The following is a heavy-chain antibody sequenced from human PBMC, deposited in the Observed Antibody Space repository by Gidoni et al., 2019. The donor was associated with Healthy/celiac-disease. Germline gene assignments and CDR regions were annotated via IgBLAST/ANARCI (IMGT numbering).Heavy chain of an antibody. CDR3: TGNFPLTLTALRPRGNF. J-gene: IGHJ4*02. CDR1: GFTFSSYA. Sequence: EVQLLESGGGLVQPGGSLKLSCAASGFTFSSYAMAWVRQAPGKGLEWVSTITTSGDSTYYADSVKGRFTISRDSSKNTLFLQMSSLRAEDTAVYFCTGNFPLTLTALRPRGNFWGQGTLVIVSS. V-gene: IGHV3-23*01. CDR2: ITTSGDST. D-gene: IGHD6-6*01.